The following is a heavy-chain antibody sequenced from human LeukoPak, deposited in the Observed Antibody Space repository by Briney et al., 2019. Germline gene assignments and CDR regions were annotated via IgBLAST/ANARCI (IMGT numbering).Heavy chain of an antibody. CDR1: GGSISSYY. CDR2: IYYSGST. CDR3: ARESITMVRGVIITGLDP. D-gene: IGHD3-10*01. Sequence: SETLSLTCTVSGGSISSYYWSWIRQPPGKGLEWIGYIYYSGSTNYNPSLKSRVTISVDTSKNQFSLKLSSVTAADTAVYYCARESITMVRGVIITGLDPWGQGTLVTVSS. J-gene: IGHJ5*02. V-gene: IGHV4-59*01.